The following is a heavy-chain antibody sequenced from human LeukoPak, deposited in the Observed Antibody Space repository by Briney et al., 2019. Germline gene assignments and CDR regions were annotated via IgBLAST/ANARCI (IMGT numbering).Heavy chain of an antibody. Sequence: GGSLRLSCAASGFTFRGYAMSWVRQAPGKGLEWVSGISDSGGSTYYADSVKDRFTISRDNSKNTLYLQMHSLRADDTAVYYCAKDRVRIAATGVDYWGQGTLVTVSS. V-gene: IGHV3-23*01. CDR1: GFTFRGYA. CDR2: ISDSGGST. CDR3: AKDRVRIAATGVDY. J-gene: IGHJ4*02. D-gene: IGHD6-6*01.